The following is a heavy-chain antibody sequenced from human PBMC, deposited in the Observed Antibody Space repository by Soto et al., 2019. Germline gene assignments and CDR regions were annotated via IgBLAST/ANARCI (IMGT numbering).Heavy chain of an antibody. CDR1: GGSFSGYY. D-gene: IGHD3-9*01. J-gene: IGHJ6*02. Sequence: PSVTLSHTCAVYGGSFSGYYWSWIRQPPGKGLEWIGEINHSGSTYYNPSLNGRVTISVDTSQHQFSLMLSSVTAADTAVHYCARGHIGRWILNYYYYGIGVWGQGTTVAFSS. CDR2: INHSGST. V-gene: IGHV4-34*01. CDR3: ARGHIGRWILNYYYYGIGV.